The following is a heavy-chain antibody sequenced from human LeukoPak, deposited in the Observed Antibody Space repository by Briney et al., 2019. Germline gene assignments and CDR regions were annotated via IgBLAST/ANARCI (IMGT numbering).Heavy chain of an antibody. Sequence: ASVKVSCKASGYTFTGYYMHWVRQAPGQGLEWMGWINPNNGDTSYAQKFQGRVTMTRDTSINTAYMDLSRLRSDDTAVYYCAREGDCNGTSCYTGNWFDPGAREPWSPSPQ. V-gene: IGHV1-2*02. CDR3: AREGDCNGTSCYTGNWFDP. CDR2: INPNNGDT. CDR1: GYTFTGYY. J-gene: IGHJ5*02. D-gene: IGHD2-2*02.